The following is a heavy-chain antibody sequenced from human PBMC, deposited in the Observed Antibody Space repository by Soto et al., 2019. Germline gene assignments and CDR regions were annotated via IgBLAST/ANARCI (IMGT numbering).Heavy chain of an antibody. V-gene: IGHV3-23*01. CDR3: AKVKSRIAARPDFYYFDY. CDR1: GFTFSSYA. D-gene: IGHD6-6*01. CDR2: ISGSGGST. J-gene: IGHJ4*02. Sequence: PGGSLRLSCAASGFTFSSYAMCWVRQTPGKGLEWVSAISGSGGSTYYADSVKGRFTISRDNSKNTLYLQMNSLRAEDTAVYYCAKVKSRIAARPDFYYFDYWGQGTLVTVSS.